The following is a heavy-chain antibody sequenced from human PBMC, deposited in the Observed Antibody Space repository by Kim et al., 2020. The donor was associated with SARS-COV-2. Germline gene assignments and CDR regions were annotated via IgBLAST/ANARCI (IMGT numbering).Heavy chain of an antibody. J-gene: IGHJ4*02. D-gene: IGHD4-17*01. CDR3: ARVRFDYGGNSEYFDY. CDR2: IYTSGST. CDR1: GGSISSYY. V-gene: IGHV4-4*07. Sequence: SETLSLTCTVSGGSISSYYWSWIRQPAGKGLEWIGRIYTSGSTNYNPSLKSRVTMSVDTSKNQFSLKLSSVTAADTAVYYCARVRFDYGGNSEYFDYWGQGTLVTVSS.